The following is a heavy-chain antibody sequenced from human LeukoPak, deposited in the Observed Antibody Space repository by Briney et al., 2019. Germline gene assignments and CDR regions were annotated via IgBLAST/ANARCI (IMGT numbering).Heavy chain of an antibody. D-gene: IGHD5-18*01. V-gene: IGHV3-33*01. CDR3: ARERGYSYGAHCDY. Sequence: GSLRLSCAASGFTFSSYGMHWVRQVPGKGLEWVAVIWYDGSNKYYADSVKGRFTISRDNSKNTVYLQMNSLRAEDTAVYYCARERGYSYGAHCDYWGQGTLVTVSS. CDR1: GFTFSSYG. J-gene: IGHJ4*02. CDR2: IWYDGSNK.